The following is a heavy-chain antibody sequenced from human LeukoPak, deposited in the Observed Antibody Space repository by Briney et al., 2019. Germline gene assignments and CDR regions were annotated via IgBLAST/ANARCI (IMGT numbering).Heavy chain of an antibody. CDR1: GYTFTSYG. CDR3: ASRIVGATDDAFDI. V-gene: IGHV1-18*01. J-gene: IGHJ3*02. Sequence: ASGKVSCKASGYTFTSYGISWVGQAPGQGLEGMGWISAYNGNTNYAQKLQGRVTMTTDTSTSTAYMELRSLRSDDTAVYYCASRIVGATDDAFDIWGQGTMVTVSS. CDR2: ISAYNGNT. D-gene: IGHD1-26*01.